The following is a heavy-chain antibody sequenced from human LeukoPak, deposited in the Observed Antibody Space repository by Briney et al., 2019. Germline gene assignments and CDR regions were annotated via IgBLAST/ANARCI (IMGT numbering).Heavy chain of an antibody. Sequence: ASVKVSCKASGYTFTDYYMHWVRQAPGQGLEWMGWINPSSGGTNYAQKFQGRVTVTRDTSISTAYMALSRLRSDDTAVYYCARAGVWDYSDSSGYHNAAFDIWGQGTMVTVSS. CDR3: ARAGVWDYSDSSGYHNAAFDI. D-gene: IGHD3-22*01. V-gene: IGHV1-2*02. CDR1: GYTFTDYY. CDR2: INPSSGGT. J-gene: IGHJ3*02.